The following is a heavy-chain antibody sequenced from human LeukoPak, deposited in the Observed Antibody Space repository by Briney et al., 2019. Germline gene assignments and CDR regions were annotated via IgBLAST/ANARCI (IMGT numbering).Heavy chain of an antibody. CDR1: GYTFTGYY. CDR2: INPNSGGT. D-gene: IGHD5-24*01. V-gene: IGHV1-2*02. J-gene: IGHJ4*02. CDR3: ARGSAISRDGYNRGPPGY. Sequence: ASVKVFCKASGYTFTGYYMHWVRQAPGQGLEWMGWINPNSGGTNYAQKFQGRATMTRDTSISTAYMELSRLRSDDTAVYYCARGSAISRDGYNRGPPGYWGQGTLVTVSS.